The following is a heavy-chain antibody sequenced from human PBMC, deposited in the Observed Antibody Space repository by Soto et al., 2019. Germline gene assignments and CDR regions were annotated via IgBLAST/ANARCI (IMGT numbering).Heavy chain of an antibody. CDR2: ISGSGNYT. CDR1: GFTFGTYS. J-gene: IGHJ4*02. V-gene: IGHV3-21*01. Sequence: GGSLRLSCAASGFTFGTYSMNWVRQAPGKGLEWVSSISGSGNYTHYADFLRGRFTISRDNAKTSLDLQMNSLRAEDTAVYYCAREGINNYNEYYFDSWGQGTVVTVSS. D-gene: IGHD4-4*01. CDR3: AREGINNYNEYYFDS.